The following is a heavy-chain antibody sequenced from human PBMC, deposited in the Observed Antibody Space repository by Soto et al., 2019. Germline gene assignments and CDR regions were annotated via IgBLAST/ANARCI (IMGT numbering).Heavy chain of an antibody. Sequence: QLQLQESGPGLVKPSETLSLTCTVSGGSISSSSYYWGWIRQPPGKGLEWIGSIYDSGSTYYNPSSKCRVTIGGDTSKNQFSQKLSSVTAADTAVYYCARQGYIAGRFDYWGQGTLV. D-gene: IGHD6-13*01. CDR3: ARQGYIAGRFDY. V-gene: IGHV4-39*01. CDR2: IYDSGST. J-gene: IGHJ4*02. CDR1: GGSISSSSYY.